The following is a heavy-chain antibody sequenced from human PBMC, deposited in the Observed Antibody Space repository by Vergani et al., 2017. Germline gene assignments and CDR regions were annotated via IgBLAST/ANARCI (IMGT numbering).Heavy chain of an antibody. CDR2: IYYSGST. CDR3: AGQSAHISCYYYGMDV. CDR1: GGSISSSSYY. J-gene: IGHJ6*02. V-gene: IGHV4-39*01. D-gene: IGHD2-2*01. Sequence: QLQLQESGPGLVKPSETLSLTCTVSGGSISSSSYYWGWIRQPPGKGLEWIGSIYYSGSTYSNPSLKSRVTISVDTSKNQFSLKLRSVTAADTAVYYCAGQSAHISCYYYGMDVWGQGTTVTVSS.